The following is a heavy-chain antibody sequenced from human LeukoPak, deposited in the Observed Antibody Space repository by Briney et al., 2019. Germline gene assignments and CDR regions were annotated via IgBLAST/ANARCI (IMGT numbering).Heavy chain of an antibody. D-gene: IGHD6-19*01. J-gene: IGHJ4*02. CDR3: ARLYSSGWRTLSEPLGY. CDR1: GYTFTSYG. Sequence: GASVKVSCKASGYTFTSYGISWVRQAPGQGLEWMGWISAYNGNTNYAQKLQGRVTMTTDTSTSTAYMELRSLRSDDTAVYYCARLYSSGWRTLSEPLGYWGQGTLVTVSS. CDR2: ISAYNGNT. V-gene: IGHV1-18*01.